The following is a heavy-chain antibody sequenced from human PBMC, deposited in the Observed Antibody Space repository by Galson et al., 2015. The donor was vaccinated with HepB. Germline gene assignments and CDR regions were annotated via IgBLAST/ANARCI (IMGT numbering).Heavy chain of an antibody. CDR2: ISAYNGNT. D-gene: IGHD2-2*01. Sequence: SVKVSCKASGYTFTSYGISWVRQAPGQGLEWMGWISAYNGNTNYAQKLQGRVTMTTDTSTSTAYMELRSLRSDDTAVYYCARVSYCSSTSCYHYGMDVWGQGTTVTVSS. J-gene: IGHJ6*02. CDR3: ARVSYCSSTSCYHYGMDV. V-gene: IGHV1-18*04. CDR1: GYTFTSYG.